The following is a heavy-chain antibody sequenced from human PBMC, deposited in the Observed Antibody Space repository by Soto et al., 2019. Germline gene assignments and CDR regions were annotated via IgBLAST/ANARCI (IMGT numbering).Heavy chain of an antibody. CDR1: VGSVSSPTYY. V-gene: IGHV4-61*01. D-gene: IGHD3-10*01. CDR2: MYYSGST. Sequence: QVQLQESGPGLVKPSETLSLTCTVSVGSVSSPTYYWSWLRQPPGKGLEWIGYMYYSGSTTYNPSLKSRVTISLDTATRQFSPKLSYVTAAGTPGYYRAGGRGHVNNWFDPWGQGTLVTVSS. CDR3: AGGRGHVNNWFDP. J-gene: IGHJ5*02.